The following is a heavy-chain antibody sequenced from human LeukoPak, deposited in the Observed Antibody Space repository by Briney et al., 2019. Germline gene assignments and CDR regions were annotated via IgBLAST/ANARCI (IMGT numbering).Heavy chain of an antibody. J-gene: IGHJ4*02. V-gene: IGHV1-69*13. CDR3: AIPLSGYDYHTDY. Sequence: SVKVSCKASGGTFSSYAISWVRQAPGQGLEWMGGIIPIFGTANYAQKFQGRVTITADESTSTAYMELSSLRSEDTAVYYCAIPLSGYDYHTDYWGRRTLVTVSS. CDR2: IIPIFGTA. CDR1: GGTFSSYA. D-gene: IGHD5-12*01.